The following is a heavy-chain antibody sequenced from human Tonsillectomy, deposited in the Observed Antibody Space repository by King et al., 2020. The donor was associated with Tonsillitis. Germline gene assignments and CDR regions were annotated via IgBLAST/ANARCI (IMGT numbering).Heavy chain of an antibody. D-gene: IGHD2-21*02. J-gene: IGHJ2*01. Sequence: QLQESGPGLVKPSQTLSLTCTVSGGSISSGSYYWSWIRQPAGKGLEWIGRIYTSGSTNYNPPLKSRVTRSVDTSKNQFSLKLSPVTAADTAVYYCASEPVVVVTATNWYFDLCGRGTLGTVSS. V-gene: IGHV4-61*02. CDR1: GGSISSGSYY. CDR2: IYTSGST. CDR3: ASEPVVVVTATNWYFDL.